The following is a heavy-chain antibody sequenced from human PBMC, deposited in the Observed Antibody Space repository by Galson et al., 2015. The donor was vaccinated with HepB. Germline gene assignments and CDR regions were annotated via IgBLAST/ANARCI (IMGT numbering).Heavy chain of an antibody. D-gene: IGHD3-10*01. J-gene: IGHJ4*02. Sequence: ETLSLTCTVSGGSLSAYYWSWIRQSPGKGLEWIGYIYHSGSTNYNPSLKNRVTMSIDTSKNQFSLNLRSVTAADTAVYYCASSVVRGVTHLNYWGQGILATISS. CDR2: IYHSGST. V-gene: IGHV4-59*08. CDR3: ASSVVRGVTHLNY. CDR1: GGSLSAYY.